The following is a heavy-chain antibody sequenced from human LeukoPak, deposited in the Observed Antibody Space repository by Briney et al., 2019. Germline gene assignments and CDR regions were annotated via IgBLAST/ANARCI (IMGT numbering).Heavy chain of an antibody. CDR3: AKDFRIGYSAHFDY. CDR2: IYENGGTT. CDR1: GFTFRSHA. V-gene: IGHV3-23*01. Sequence: GGSLRLSCVGSGFTFRSHAMSWVRQAPEKGLGFVSGIYENGGTTYYADSVKGRFSISRDNSKNTLYLQMDSLRGEDTAVYYCAKDFRIGYSAHFDYWGQGALVTVSS. D-gene: IGHD2-21*01. J-gene: IGHJ4*02.